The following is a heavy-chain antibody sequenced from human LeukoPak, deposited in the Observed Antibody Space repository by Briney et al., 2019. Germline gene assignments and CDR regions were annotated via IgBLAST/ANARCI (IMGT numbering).Heavy chain of an antibody. V-gene: IGHV1-3*04. CDR2: INTGSGER. J-gene: IGHJ4*02. CDR1: GYTFTSYL. CDR3: ARDNYYFDY. Sequence: GASVKASCKASGYTFTSYLIHWVRQAPGQGLEWMGWINTGSGERKYLQKFQDRVTITRDTSASTAFMELSSLRSEDTALYYCARDNYYFDYWGQGTLVTVSS.